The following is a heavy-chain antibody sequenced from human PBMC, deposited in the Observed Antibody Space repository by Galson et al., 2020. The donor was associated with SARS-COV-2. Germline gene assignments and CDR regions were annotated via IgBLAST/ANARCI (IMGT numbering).Heavy chain of an antibody. D-gene: IGHD2-8*02. CDR2: IYYSGST. CDR3: NFDY. V-gene: IGHV4-39*01. CDR1: GGSITSSSYY. Sequence: SETLSLTCSVSGGSITSSSYYWGWNRQPPGKGLEWIGNIYYSGSTFYNPSLKSRVTITVDTSKNQCSLKLSSVYYCARRGVSYNFDYWGQGTLVTLSS. J-gene: IGHJ4*02.